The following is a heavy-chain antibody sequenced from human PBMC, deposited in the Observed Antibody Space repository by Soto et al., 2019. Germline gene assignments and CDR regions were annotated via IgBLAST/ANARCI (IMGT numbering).Heavy chain of an antibody. Sequence: QVQLVESGGGLVKPGGSLRLSCVASGFTFSDHYMSWIRQVPGKGLEWVSYILNSDSTIYYADSVQGRFTISRDNAQNSGYLKMNSLRVEDTAVYYCARGHYGMDVWGQGTTVTVSS. J-gene: IGHJ6*02. CDR3: ARGHYGMDV. CDR2: ILNSDSTI. V-gene: IGHV3-11*01. CDR1: GFTFSDHY.